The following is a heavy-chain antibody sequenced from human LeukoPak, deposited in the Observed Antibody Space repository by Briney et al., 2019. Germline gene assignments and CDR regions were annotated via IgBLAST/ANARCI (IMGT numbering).Heavy chain of an antibody. CDR3: ARAVGPFDY. J-gene: IGHJ4*02. Sequence: GGSLRLSCAASGFTFSSYAMHWVRQAPGKGLEWVAVISYDGSNKYYADSVKGRFTISRDNSKNTLYLQMNSLRAEDTAVYYCARAVGPFDYWGQGTLVTVSS. V-gene: IGHV3-30-3*01. CDR1: GFTFSSYA. CDR2: ISYDGSNK.